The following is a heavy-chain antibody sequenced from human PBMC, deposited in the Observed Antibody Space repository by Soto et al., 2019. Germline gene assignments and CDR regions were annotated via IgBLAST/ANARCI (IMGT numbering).Heavy chain of an antibody. V-gene: IGHV4-31*03. J-gene: IGHJ5*02. CDR1: GGSISSGGYY. CDR3: ATGGGATRGNWFDP. CDR2: IYYSGST. Sequence: QVQLQESGPGLVKPSQTLSLTCTVSGGSISSGGYYWSWIRQHPGKGLEWIGYIYYSGSTYYNPSLKSRVTISVDTSKNQFSLKRSSVTAADTAVYDCATGGGATRGNWFDPWGQGTLVTVSS. D-gene: IGHD5-12*01.